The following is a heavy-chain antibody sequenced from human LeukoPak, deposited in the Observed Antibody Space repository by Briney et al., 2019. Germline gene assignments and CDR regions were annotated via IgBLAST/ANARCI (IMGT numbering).Heavy chain of an antibody. CDR3: ARGSYYAPYYFDY. J-gene: IGHJ4*02. CDR1: GFAFRSYE. CDR2: ISSGSNTI. Sequence: AGGSLRLSCAASGFAFRSYEMNWVRQAPGKGLEWLSYISSGSNTIFYADSVKGRFTISRDNAKNSLFLQVNSLRDEDTAVYYCARGSYYAPYYFDYWGQGTLVTVSS. D-gene: IGHD1-26*01. V-gene: IGHV3-48*02.